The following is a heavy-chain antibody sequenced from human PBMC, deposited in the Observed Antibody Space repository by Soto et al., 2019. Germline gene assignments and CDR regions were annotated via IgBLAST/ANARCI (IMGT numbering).Heavy chain of an antibody. CDR2: IIPIFGTA. Sequence: SVKVSCKASGGTFSSYAISWVRQAPGQGLEWMGGIIPIFGTANYAQKFQGRVTITADESTSTAYMGLSSLRSEDTAVYYCARDWYDFWSGYSGFGGMDVWGQGTTVTVSS. J-gene: IGHJ6*02. CDR1: GGTFSSYA. CDR3: ARDWYDFWSGYSGFGGMDV. V-gene: IGHV1-69*13. D-gene: IGHD3-3*01.